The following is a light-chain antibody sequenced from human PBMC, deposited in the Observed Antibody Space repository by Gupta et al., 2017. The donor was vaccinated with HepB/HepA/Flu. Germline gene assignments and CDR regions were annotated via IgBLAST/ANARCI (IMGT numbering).Light chain of an antibody. Sequence: EIVLTQSPATLSLSPGERATLSCRASQSVSSYLEWYQQKPGQAPRLLIYDASNRATGIPARFSGGGYETDFTLTSSRREDEDFAVYYEHQRSTLGTFGQGTKVEIK. CDR2: DAS. CDR3: HQRSTLGT. V-gene: IGKV3-11*01. CDR1: QSVSSY. J-gene: IGKJ1*01.